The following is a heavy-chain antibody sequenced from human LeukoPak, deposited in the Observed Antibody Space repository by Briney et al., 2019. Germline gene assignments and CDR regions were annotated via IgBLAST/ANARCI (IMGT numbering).Heavy chain of an antibody. CDR1: GFRFDDYA. V-gene: IGHV3-74*01. CDR2: INSDGRST. Sequence: GGSLGLSCAVSGFRFDDYAMHCVRQTPGKGLVWVSRINSDGRSTSYADSVKGRFTISRDNAKNTLYLQMNSLRAEDTAVYYCASAVVTPGYWGQGTLVTVSS. J-gene: IGHJ4*02. D-gene: IGHD4-23*01. CDR3: ASAVVTPGY.